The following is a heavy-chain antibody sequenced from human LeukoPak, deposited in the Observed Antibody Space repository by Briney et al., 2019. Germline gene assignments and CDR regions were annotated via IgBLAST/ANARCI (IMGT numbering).Heavy chain of an antibody. CDR1: GDSISSSNCY. CDR2: IYFSGGT. CDR3: ARDVAGNTFDY. V-gene: IGHV4-39*07. D-gene: IGHD5-12*01. J-gene: IGHJ4*02. Sequence: SETLSLTCTVSGDSISSSNCYWGWIRQPPGKGLEWIGSIYFSGGTNYNPSLKSRVTISVDTSKNQFSLKLSSVTAADTAVYYCARDVAGNTFDYWGQGTLVTVSS.